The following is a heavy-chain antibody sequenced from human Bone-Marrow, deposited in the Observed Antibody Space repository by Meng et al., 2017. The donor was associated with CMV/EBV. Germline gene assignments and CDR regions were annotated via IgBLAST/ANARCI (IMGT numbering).Heavy chain of an antibody. CDR3: ARDRRVRGVHDAFDI. J-gene: IGHJ3*02. V-gene: IGHV3-30*03. CDR1: GFTFSSYW. CDR2: ISYDGSNK. Sequence: GESLKISCAASGFTFSSYWMSWVRQAPGKGLEWVAVISYDGSNKYYVDSVKGRFTISRDNSKNTLYLQMNSLSAEDTAVYYCARDRRVRGVHDAFDIWGQGTMVTVSS. D-gene: IGHD3-10*01.